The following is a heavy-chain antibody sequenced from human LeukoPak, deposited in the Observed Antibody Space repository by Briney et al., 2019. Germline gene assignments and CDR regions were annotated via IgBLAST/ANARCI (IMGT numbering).Heavy chain of an antibody. CDR3: ARDLGARGY. J-gene: IGHJ4*02. CDR1: GFTFSDYT. Sequence: GSLRLSCATSGFTFSDYTMNWVRRAPGKRLEWLSSISSRGSVIYYADSVKGRFTISRDNANNSLYLQMNSLRADDTAVYYCARDLGARGYWGRGILVTVSS. CDR2: ISSRGSVI. D-gene: IGHD3-16*01. V-gene: IGHV3-21*01.